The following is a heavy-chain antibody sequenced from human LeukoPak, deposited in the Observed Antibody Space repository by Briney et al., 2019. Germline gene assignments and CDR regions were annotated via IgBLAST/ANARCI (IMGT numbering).Heavy chain of an antibody. CDR3: ATTYYFDSTFMDV. CDR1: GYSISSAYY. D-gene: IGHD3-22*01. J-gene: IGHJ6*02. Sequence: SETLSLTCIVSGYSISSAYYWGWIRQPPGKGLEWIGSIYYSGSTNYNPSLKSRVTVSVDTAKKQFSLKLSSVTAADTAVYYCATTYYFDSTFMDVWGQGTTVTVSS. V-gene: IGHV4-38-2*02. CDR2: IYYSGST.